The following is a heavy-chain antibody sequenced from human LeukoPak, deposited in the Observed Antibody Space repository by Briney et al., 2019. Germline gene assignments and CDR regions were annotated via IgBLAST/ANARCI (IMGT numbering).Heavy chain of an antibody. D-gene: IGHD5-24*01. V-gene: IGHV3-23*01. CDR1: EFSFSRYA. CDR3: TRVGYIDEGIDY. Sequence: PGGSLRLSCAASEFSFSRYAMIWVRQAPGKGLEWVSFINGRGSSTYYGDSVKGRFTISRDNSRNTLYLQMNSLRVEDTAIYYCTRVGYIDEGIDYWGQGTLVTVSS. J-gene: IGHJ4*02. CDR2: INGRGSST.